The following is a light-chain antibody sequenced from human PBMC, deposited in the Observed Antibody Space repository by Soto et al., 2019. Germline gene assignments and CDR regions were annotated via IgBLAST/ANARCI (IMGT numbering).Light chain of an antibody. Sequence: IVMTASPATLSLSPWARATLSCRASQSVINYLAWYQQKPGQAPRLLIYDTSNRATGIPARFSGSGSGTDFTLIISSLEPEDFAVYYCQQRANWPLTFGGGTKVDIK. V-gene: IGKV3-11*01. J-gene: IGKJ4*01. CDR1: QSVINY. CDR2: DTS. CDR3: QQRANWPLT.